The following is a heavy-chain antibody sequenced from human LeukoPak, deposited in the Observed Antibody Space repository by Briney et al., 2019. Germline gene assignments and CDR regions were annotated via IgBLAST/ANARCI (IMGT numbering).Heavy chain of an antibody. CDR2: ISWDGGST. V-gene: IGHV3-43*01. J-gene: IGHJ6*02. CDR1: GFTFDDYT. D-gene: IGHD6-13*01. Sequence: GGSLRLSCAASGFTFDDYTMPWVRRAPGKGLEWVSLISWDGGSTCYADSVKGRFTISRDNSKNSLYLQMNSLRTEDTALYYCAKDMAAAGTFYYYYGMDVWGQGTTVTVSS. CDR3: AKDMAAAGTFYYYYGMDV.